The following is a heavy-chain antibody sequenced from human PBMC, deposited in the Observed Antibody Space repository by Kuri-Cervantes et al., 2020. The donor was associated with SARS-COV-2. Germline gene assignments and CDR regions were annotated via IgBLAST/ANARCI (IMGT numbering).Heavy chain of an antibody. CDR3: ARGRGIQWDAFDI. J-gene: IGHJ3*02. CDR1: GFTFSSYW. D-gene: IGHD5-12*01. V-gene: IGHV3-7*01. Sequence: LSLTCAASGFTFSSYWMSWVRQAPGKGLEWVANIKQDGSEKYYVDSVKGRFTISRDNAKNSLYLQMNSLRAEDTAVYYCARGRGIQWDAFDIWGQGTMVTVSS. CDR2: IKQDGSEK.